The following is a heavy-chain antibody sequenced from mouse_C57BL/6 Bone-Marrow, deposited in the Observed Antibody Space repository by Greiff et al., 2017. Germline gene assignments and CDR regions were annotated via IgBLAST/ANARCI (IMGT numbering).Heavy chain of an antibody. Sequence: QVQLQQPGAELVRPGSSVKLSCKASGYTFTSYWMHWVKQRPIQGLEWIGNIDTSDSETHYNQKFKDKATLTVDKSSSTAYMQRSSLTSEDSAVYYCARRDYYAMDYWGQGTSVTVSS. D-gene: IGHD3-3*01. CDR3: ARRDYYAMDY. J-gene: IGHJ4*01. CDR1: GYTFTSYW. CDR2: IDTSDSET. V-gene: IGHV1-52*01.